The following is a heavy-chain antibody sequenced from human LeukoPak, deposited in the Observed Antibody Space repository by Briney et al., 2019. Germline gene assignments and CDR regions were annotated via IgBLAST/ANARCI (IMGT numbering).Heavy chain of an antibody. CDR2: LHYSGST. D-gene: IGHD3-22*01. CDR3: ARGGASSASDWYLDL. J-gene: IGHJ2*01. CDR1: GGSVSSYY. Sequence: SETLSLTCTVSGGSVSSYYWSWVRQPPGKGLEWIGYLHYSGSTDYNPSLKSRVTTSVDTSNNQFSLRLNSVTAADTAVYYCARGGASSASDWYLDLWGRGTLVTVSS. V-gene: IGHV4-59*08.